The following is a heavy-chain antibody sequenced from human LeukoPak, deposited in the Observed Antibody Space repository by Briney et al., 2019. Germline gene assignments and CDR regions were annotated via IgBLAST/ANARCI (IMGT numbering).Heavy chain of an antibody. J-gene: IGHJ4*02. V-gene: IGHV3-7*01. Sequence: PGGSLRLSCAASGFTFSSYWMSWVRQAPGKGLEWVANIKQDGSEKYYVDSVKGRFTISRDNAKNSLYLQMNSLRAEDTAVYYCARSRYCTNGVCQYTYDYWGQGTLVTVSS. CDR2: IKQDGSEK. CDR3: ARSRYCTNGVCQYTYDY. D-gene: IGHD2-8*01. CDR1: GFTFSSYW.